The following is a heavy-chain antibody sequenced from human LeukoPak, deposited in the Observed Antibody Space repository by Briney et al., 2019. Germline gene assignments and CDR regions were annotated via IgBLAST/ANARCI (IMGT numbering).Heavy chain of an antibody. V-gene: IGHV3-11*06. CDR1: GFTFSDYY. D-gene: IGHD5-24*01. J-gene: IGHJ4*02. CDR2: ISADGTLK. CDR3: ARRFRD. Sequence: PGGSLRLSCAASGFTFSDYYMSWIRQAPGKGLEWVAYISADGTLKTYADSVNGRFTISRDTAKNSLSLQMNSLRVEDTAIYYCARRFRDWGRGNLVTVSS.